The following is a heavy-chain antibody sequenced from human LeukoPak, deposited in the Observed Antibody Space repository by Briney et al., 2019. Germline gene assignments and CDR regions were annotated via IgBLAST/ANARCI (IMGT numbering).Heavy chain of an antibody. CDR3: ASDRYAASSSGDPQYFQH. V-gene: IGHV1-18*01. J-gene: IGHJ1*01. D-gene: IGHD6-13*01. CDR2: ISAYNGNT. CDR1: GYTFTSYG. Sequence: GASVKVSCKASGYTFTSYGISWVRQAPGQGLEWMGWISAYNGNTNYAQKLQGRVTMTTDTSTSTAYMELRSLRSADTAVSYCASDRYAASSSGDPQYFQHWGQGSLVTVSS.